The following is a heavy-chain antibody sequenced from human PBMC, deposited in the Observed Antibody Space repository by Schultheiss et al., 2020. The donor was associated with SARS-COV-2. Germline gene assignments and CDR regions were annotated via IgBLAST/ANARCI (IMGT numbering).Heavy chain of an antibody. CDR1: GGSISSSSYY. V-gene: IGHV4-39*07. Sequence: ETLSLTCTVSGGSISSSSYYWGWIRQPPGKGLEWIGSIYYSGSTYYNPSLKSRVTISVDTSKNQFSLKLSSVTAADTAVYYCARKRVVVVPAAMGWFDPWGQGTLVTVSS. J-gene: IGHJ5*02. CDR2: IYYSGST. CDR3: ARKRVVVVPAAMGWFDP. D-gene: IGHD2-2*01.